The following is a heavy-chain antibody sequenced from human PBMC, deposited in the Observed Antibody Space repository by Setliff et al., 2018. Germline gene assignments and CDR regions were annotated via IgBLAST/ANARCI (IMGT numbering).Heavy chain of an antibody. CDR2: ISYDGGNK. CDR1: GITFSKYA. CDR3: ANPTRGTYHYNGMDV. Sequence: GALRLSCAASGITFSKYAMHWVRQAPGKGLEWISFISYDGGNKYYADSVKGRFTISRDNSKNTLYLQMDSLRAEDTAVYYCANPTRGTYHYNGMDVWGQGTTVTVSS. V-gene: IGHV3-30-3*01. J-gene: IGHJ6*02. D-gene: IGHD1-1*01.